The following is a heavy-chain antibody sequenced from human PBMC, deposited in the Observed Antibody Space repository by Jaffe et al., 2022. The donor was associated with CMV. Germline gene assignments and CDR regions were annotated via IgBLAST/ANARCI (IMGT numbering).Heavy chain of an antibody. CDR1: GFTFPNSA. J-gene: IGHJ4*02. D-gene: IGHD3-10*01. CDR2: IVVGSGNT. CDR3: GADDNFYNGQYYFAY. Sequence: QMQLVQSGPEVKKPGTSVKVSCKASGFTFPNSAVQWVRQARGQRLEWIGWIVVGSGNTNYAQKFQERVTITRDMSTSIVYMELSSLRSEDTAVYYCGADDNFYNGQYYFAYWGQGTLVSVSS. V-gene: IGHV1-58*01.